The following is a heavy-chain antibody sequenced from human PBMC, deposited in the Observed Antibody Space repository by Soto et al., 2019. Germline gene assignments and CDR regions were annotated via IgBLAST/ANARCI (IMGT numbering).Heavy chain of an antibody. Sequence: SEALSLTCTASGGSIISYYWSWSPQPPWEGLEGIGYIYYSGTTNYHPSLKSRLTISVDTSKNQFSLKLSSVTAADTAVYYCARHYCSGGSCYPDAFDIWGKGTMVTVS. CDR1: GGSIISYY. CDR3: ARHYCSGGSCYPDAFDI. D-gene: IGHD2-15*01. J-gene: IGHJ3*02. V-gene: IGHV4-59*08. CDR2: IYYSGTT.